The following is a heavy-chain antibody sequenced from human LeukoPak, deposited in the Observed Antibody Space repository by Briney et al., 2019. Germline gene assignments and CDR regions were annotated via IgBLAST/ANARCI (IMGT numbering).Heavy chain of an antibody. J-gene: IGHJ6*03. Sequence: GGSLRLSCAASGFTFSNAWMSWVRQAPGKGLEWVGRIKSKTDGGTTDYAAPVKGRFTISRDDSKNTLYLQMNSLKTEDTAVYYCTTVDHSYGYYYYMDVWGKGTTVTISS. CDR1: GFTFSNAW. CDR3: TTVDHSYGYYYYMDV. CDR2: IKSKTDGGTT. V-gene: IGHV3-15*01. D-gene: IGHD5-18*01.